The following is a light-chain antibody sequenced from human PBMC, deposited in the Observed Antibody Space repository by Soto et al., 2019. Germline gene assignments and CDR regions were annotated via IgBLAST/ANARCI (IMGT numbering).Light chain of an antibody. Sequence: EVVLTQSPGTLSLSPGDTATLSCKASQSLTFTHLAWPLDWYQQRPGQAPRLLVYGASTRSAGIADRFSGSGSGRDFTLTINRLEPEDFAAYYCQKYGSSPQTFGQGTKVEIK. V-gene: IGKV3-20*01. CDR3: QKYGSSPQT. CDR1: QSLTFTH. CDR2: GAS. J-gene: IGKJ1*01.